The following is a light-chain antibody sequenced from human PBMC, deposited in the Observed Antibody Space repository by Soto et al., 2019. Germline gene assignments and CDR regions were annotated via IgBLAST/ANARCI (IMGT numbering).Light chain of an antibody. V-gene: IGKV3-11*01. CDR3: QQRSNWPSLT. Sequence: EIVLTQSPATLSLSPGERATLSCRASQSVSSYLAWYQQKPGQAPRLLIYDASNRATGIPARFSGSGSGTDLTLTISSLEPEDFAGYYCQQRSNWPSLTCGGGTKVEIK. J-gene: IGKJ4*01. CDR2: DAS. CDR1: QSVSSY.